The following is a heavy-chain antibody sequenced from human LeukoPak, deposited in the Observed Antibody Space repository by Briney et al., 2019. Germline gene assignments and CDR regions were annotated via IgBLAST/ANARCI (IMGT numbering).Heavy chain of an antibody. J-gene: IGHJ4*02. D-gene: IGHD6-13*01. CDR1: GGSFSGYY. V-gene: IGHV4-34*01. CDR3: ARGAGAAAGIR. Sequence: SETLSLTCAVYGGSFSGYYWSWIRQPPGKGLEWIGEINHSGSTNYNPSLKSRVTMSVDTSKNQFSLKLSSVTAADTAVYYCARGAGAAAGIRWGQGTLVTVSS. CDR2: INHSGST.